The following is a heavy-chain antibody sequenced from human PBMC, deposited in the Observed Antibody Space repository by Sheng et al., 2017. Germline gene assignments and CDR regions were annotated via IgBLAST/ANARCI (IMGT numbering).Heavy chain of an antibody. CDR1: GYSISSGYY. J-gene: IGHJ4*02. V-gene: IGHV4-38-2*01. CDR2: IYHSGST. CDR3: ARRGELLDY. Sequence: QVQLQESGPGLVKPSETLSLTCAVSGYSISSGYYWGWIQQPPGKGLEWIGSIYHSGSTYYNPSLKSRVTISVDTSKNQFSLKLSSVTAADTAVYYCARRGELLDYWGQGTLVTVSS. D-gene: IGHD1-26*01.